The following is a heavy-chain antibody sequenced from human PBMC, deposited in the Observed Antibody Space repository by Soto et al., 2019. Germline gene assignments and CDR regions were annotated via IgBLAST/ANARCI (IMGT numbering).Heavy chain of an antibody. CDR2: MNPNSGNT. J-gene: IGHJ5*02. V-gene: IGHV1-8*02. CDR1: GYTFTSYG. D-gene: IGHD3-3*01. Sequence: ASVKVSCKASGYTFTSYGISWVRQAPGQGLEWMGWMNPNSGNTGYAQKFQGRVTMTRNTSISTAYMELSSLRSEDTAVYYCARPSGFNWFDPWGQGTLVTVSS. CDR3: ARPSGFNWFDP.